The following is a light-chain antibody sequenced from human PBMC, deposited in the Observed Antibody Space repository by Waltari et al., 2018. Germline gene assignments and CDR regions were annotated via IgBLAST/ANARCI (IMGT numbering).Light chain of an antibody. J-gene: IGKJ1*01. Sequence: DIQMTQSPSSLSASVGDRVTITCRASQSISSYLNWYQQKPGKAPKLLIYAASSLQSGVPSSVSGSGSGTEFTLTISSLQPEDFATYYCQQSYSTPRTFGQGTKVEIK. V-gene: IGKV1-39*01. CDR3: QQSYSTPRT. CDR2: AAS. CDR1: QSISSY.